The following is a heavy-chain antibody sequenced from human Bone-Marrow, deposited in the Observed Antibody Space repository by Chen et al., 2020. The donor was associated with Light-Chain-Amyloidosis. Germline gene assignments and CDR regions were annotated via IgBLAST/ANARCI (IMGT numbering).Heavy chain of an antibody. Sequence: EVQLVESGGGFVQPGGSLRLSCAASGFTFSSYWIHWVRQAPGKGLVWVSRINSEGSSTSYADSVKGRFTSSRDNAKNTLYLQMGSLRAEDTAVYYCTTQGVITGMRYWGQGTLVTVSS. CDR3: TTQGVITGMRY. CDR2: INSEGSST. J-gene: IGHJ4*02. V-gene: IGHV3-74*01. D-gene: IGHD1-20*01. CDR1: GFTFSSYW.